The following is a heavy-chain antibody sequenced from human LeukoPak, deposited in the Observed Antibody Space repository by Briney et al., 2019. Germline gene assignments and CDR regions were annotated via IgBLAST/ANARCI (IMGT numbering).Heavy chain of an antibody. D-gene: IGHD1-14*01. V-gene: IGHV1-46*01. CDR2: MNPSDGST. CDR1: GYTFTGYY. Sequence: GASVKVSCKASGYTFTGYYIHWVRQAPGQGLEWMGIMNPSDGSTTYAQKFQGRVALTRDTSTSTVYMELSSLKSEDSAVYHCARGEPLGDKGFDYWGQGTLDTVSS. CDR3: ARGEPLGDKGFDY. J-gene: IGHJ4*02.